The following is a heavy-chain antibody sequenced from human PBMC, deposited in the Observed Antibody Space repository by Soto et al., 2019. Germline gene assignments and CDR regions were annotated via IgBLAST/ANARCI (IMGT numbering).Heavy chain of an antibody. CDR3: PQGALWVYPYYFDY. D-gene: IGHD5-18*01. J-gene: IGHJ4*02. V-gene: IGHV3-23*01. Sequence: PGGSLILSCAASGFTFSSSAMSWVRQAPGKGLEWVSDISGSGGSTYYADSVKGRFTISRDNSKNTLYLQMNSLRAEDTAVYYCPQGALWVYPYYFDYWGQGTLVTVSS. CDR1: GFTFSSSA. CDR2: ISGSGGST.